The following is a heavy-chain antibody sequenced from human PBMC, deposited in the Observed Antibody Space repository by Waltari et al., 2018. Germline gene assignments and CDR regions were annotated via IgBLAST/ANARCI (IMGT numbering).Heavy chain of an antibody. CDR1: GDSVSSNSAA. Sequence: QVQLQQSGPGLVKPSQTLSLTCPISGDSVSSNSAAWNWISQSPSKGLEWLGRTYYRSKWYNDYAVSVKSRITINPDTSKNQFSLQLNSVTPEDTAVYYCARVSRRYYDSSGHGGFDYWGQGTLVTVSS. V-gene: IGHV6-1*01. CDR2: TYYRSKWYN. D-gene: IGHD3-22*01. CDR3: ARVSRRYYDSSGHGGFDY. J-gene: IGHJ4*02.